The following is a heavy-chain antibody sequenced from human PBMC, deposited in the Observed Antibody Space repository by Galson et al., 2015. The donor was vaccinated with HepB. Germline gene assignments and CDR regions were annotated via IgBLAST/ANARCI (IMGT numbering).Heavy chain of an antibody. CDR1: GFTFSSYG. CDR3: AKDRGDGYYYYGMDV. J-gene: IGHJ6*02. Sequence: SLRLSCAASGFTFSSYGMHWVRQAPGKGLEWVAVISYDGSNKYYADSVKGRFTISRDNSKNTLYLQMNSLRAEDTAVYYCAKDRGDGYYYYGMDVWGQGTTVTVSS. V-gene: IGHV3-30*18. D-gene: IGHD3-16*01. CDR2: ISYDGSNK.